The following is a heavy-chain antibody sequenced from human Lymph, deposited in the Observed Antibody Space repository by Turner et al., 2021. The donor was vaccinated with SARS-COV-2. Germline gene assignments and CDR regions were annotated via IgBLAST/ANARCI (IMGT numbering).Heavy chain of an antibody. Sequence: QVQLVETGGGVVQPGRSLRLSCEASAFTFRIYARHWVRQAAGKGLEWVAFISYEGSDKYHAESVKGRFTFSRDNSKNTLYQQMDSLRAEDTAVYYCARDRDSSGWVDYWGQGTLVTVSS. CDR1: AFTFRIYA. CDR2: ISYEGSDK. CDR3: ARDRDSSGWVDY. J-gene: IGHJ4*02. D-gene: IGHD3-22*01. V-gene: IGHV3-30*04.